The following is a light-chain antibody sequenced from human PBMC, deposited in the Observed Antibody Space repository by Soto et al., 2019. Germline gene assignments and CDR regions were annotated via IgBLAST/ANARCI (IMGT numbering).Light chain of an antibody. CDR2: SNN. J-gene: IGLJ1*01. Sequence: QSVLTQPPSASGTPGQRVTISCSGSNSNIGRNTVNWYQQLPGTAPKLLIFSNNQRPSGVPDRFSASKSGTSASLAISGLQSEDEADYYCAAWDDSLNGCVFGTGTKVTVL. CDR1: NSNIGRNT. V-gene: IGLV1-44*01. CDR3: AAWDDSLNGCV.